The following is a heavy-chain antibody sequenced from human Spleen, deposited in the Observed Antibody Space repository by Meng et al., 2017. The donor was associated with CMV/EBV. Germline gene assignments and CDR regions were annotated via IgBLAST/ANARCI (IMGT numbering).Heavy chain of an antibody. CDR3: ARNLRGVWFDP. V-gene: IGHV1-46*01. CDR1: GYTLGSYF. J-gene: IGHJ5*02. Sequence: ASVKVSCKASGYTLGSYFMHWVRQAPGQGLEWLGMINPSGGSTSYGQKFQERLTMTRDTSTSTVYMELSSLRSEDTAVYYCARNLRGVWFDPWGQGTLVTVSS. CDR2: INPSGGST. D-gene: IGHD3-10*01.